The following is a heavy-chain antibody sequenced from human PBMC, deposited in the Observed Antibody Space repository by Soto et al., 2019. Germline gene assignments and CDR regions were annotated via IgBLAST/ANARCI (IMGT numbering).Heavy chain of an antibody. Sequence: QVQLVESGGGVVQPGRSLRLSCAASGFTFSSNGMHWVRQAPGKGLEWVAVMSNDGSHTSYADSAKGRFTISRDNSKNTLYLQMNSLRAEDSSIYYCTKGCSSSNCYIIDYWGQGALVTVSS. CDR2: MSNDGSHT. CDR3: TKGCSSSNCYIIDY. V-gene: IGHV3-30*18. CDR1: GFTFSSNG. D-gene: IGHD2-15*01. J-gene: IGHJ4*02.